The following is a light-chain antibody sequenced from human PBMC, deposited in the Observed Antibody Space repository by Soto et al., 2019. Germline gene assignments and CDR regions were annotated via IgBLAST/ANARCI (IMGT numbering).Light chain of an antibody. CDR3: QQYGSSPPYI. J-gene: IGKJ2*01. Sequence: EIVLTQSPGTLSLSPGESATLSCRASQSVSSSYLAWYQQKPGQAPRPLIYGASSRAPGIPDRFSGSGSGTDFTLTISRLEPEDFAVYFCQQYGSSPPYIFGQGTKLEIK. CDR2: GAS. V-gene: IGKV3-20*01. CDR1: QSVSSSY.